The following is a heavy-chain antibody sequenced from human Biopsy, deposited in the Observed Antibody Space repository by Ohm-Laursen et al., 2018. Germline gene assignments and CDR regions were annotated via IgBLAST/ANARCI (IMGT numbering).Heavy chain of an antibody. V-gene: IGHV4-38-2*01. Sequence: SETLSLTCAVSGYSVTNDYYWGWIRQPPGKGLEWIGNVYYDGITYYNPSLKSRVAMSVDTSKNHFSLRLTSVTAADTAVYYCARATNSTGWPYYYFYGMDVWGQGTTVTVSS. J-gene: IGHJ6*02. CDR1: GYSVTNDYY. CDR2: VYYDGIT. CDR3: ARATNSTGWPYYYFYGMDV. D-gene: IGHD2/OR15-2a*01.